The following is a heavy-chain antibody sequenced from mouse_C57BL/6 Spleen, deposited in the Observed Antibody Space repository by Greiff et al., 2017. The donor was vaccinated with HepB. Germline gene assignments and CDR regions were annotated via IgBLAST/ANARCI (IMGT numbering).Heavy chain of an antibody. Sequence: QVHVKQPGAELVKPGASVKVSCKASGYTFTSYWMHWVKQRPGQGLEWIGRIHPSDSDTNYNQKFKGKATLTVDKSSSTAYMQLSSLTSEDSAVYYCAMMITAYYFGYWGEGTTLTVSS. D-gene: IGHD2-4*01. J-gene: IGHJ2*01. CDR2: IHPSDSDT. V-gene: IGHV1-74*01. CDR3: AMMITAYYFGY. CDR1: GYTFTSYW.